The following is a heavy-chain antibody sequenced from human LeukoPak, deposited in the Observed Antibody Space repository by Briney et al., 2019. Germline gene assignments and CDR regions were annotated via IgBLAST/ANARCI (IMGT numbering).Heavy chain of an antibody. D-gene: IGHD5-18*01. CDR1: GGSISSYY. CDR2: IYYSGST. V-gene: IGHV4-59*01. Sequence: PSETLSLTCTVSGGSISSYYWSWIRQPPGKGLEWIGYIYYSGSTNYNPSLKSRVTISVDTSKNQFSLKLSSVTAADTAVYYCARGHAPRGYCYGTFDYWGQGTLVTVSS. CDR3: ARGHAPRGYCYGTFDY. J-gene: IGHJ4*02.